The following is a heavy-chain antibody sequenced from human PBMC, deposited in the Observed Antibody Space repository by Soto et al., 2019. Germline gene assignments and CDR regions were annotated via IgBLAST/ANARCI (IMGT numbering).Heavy chain of an antibody. V-gene: IGHV1-69*01. Sequence: QVQLVQSGAEVKKPGSSVKVSCKASGGTFSSYAISWVRQAPGQGLEWMGGIIPIFGTANYAQKFQGRVTITADEATSTAYMELSSLRSEDMAVYYCARKMGYCSGGRCLVDFDYWGQGTLVTVSS. D-gene: IGHD2-15*01. CDR1: GGTFSSYA. CDR2: IIPIFGTA. CDR3: ARKMGYCSGGRCLVDFDY. J-gene: IGHJ4*02.